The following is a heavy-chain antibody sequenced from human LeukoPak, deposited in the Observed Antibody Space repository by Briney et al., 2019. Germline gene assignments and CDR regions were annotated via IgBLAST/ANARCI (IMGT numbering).Heavy chain of an antibody. D-gene: IGHD3-10*01. CDR2: ISGRGDSV. CDR3: AKVYGLSRGVIPQKYFDS. CDR1: TYSFGSYA. J-gene: IGHJ4*02. Sequence: PGGSLRLPCVASTYSFGSYAFAWVRQAPGKGLEWVSTISGRGDSVYYADFVKGRFTVSRDNSKNTVYLQMNSLRAEDTAVHYCAKVYGLSRGVIPQKYFDSWGQGTLVTVSS. V-gene: IGHV3-23*01.